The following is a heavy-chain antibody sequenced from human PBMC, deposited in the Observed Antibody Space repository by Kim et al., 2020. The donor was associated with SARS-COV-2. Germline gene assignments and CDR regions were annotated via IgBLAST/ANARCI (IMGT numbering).Heavy chain of an antibody. Sequence: YYADSVKGRFTISRDNAKNSLYLQMNSLRAEDTAVYYCARDYYFDWSLDYWGQGTLVTVSS. D-gene: IGHD3-9*01. CDR3: ARDYYFDWSLDY. J-gene: IGHJ4*02. V-gene: IGHV3-48*04.